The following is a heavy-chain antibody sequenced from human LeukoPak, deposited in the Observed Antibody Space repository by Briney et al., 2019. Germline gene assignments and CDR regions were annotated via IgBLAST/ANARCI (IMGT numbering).Heavy chain of an antibody. V-gene: IGHV3-23*01. Sequence: GGSLRLSCAASGFTFNIYAMSWVRQAPGKGLEWVSSITSSGTGTFYADSVKGRFTISRDNSESTLYLQMNSLRAEDTAVYYCAKDRPNYYDSSGHYYRRNGDYWGRGTLVTVSS. CDR2: ITSSGTGT. CDR1: GFTFNIYA. D-gene: IGHD3-22*01. J-gene: IGHJ4*02. CDR3: AKDRPNYYDSSGHYYRRNGDY.